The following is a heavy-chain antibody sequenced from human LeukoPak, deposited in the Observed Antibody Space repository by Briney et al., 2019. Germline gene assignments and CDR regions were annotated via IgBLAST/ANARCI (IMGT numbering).Heavy chain of an antibody. CDR2: IIPIFGTA. CDR1: GGTFSSYA. CDR3: ARGRITIFGVVIMRYYYYYMDV. D-gene: IGHD3-3*01. V-gene: IGHV1-69*06. J-gene: IGHJ6*03. Sequence: GASVKVSCKASGGTFSSYAISWVRQAPGQGLEWMGGIIPIFGTANYAQKFQGRVTITADKSTSTAYMELSSLRSEDTAVYYCARGRITIFGVVIMRYYYYYMDVWGKGTTVTVSS.